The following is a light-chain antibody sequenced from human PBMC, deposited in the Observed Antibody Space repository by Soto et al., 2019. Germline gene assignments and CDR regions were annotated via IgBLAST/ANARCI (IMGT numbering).Light chain of an antibody. V-gene: IGKV3-20*01. CDR2: GAS. CDR3: QQYNSYPYT. J-gene: IGKJ2*01. Sequence: EVLLTQSPGTLSLSPGDRATLACRASQIIGSTFLAWYQQKPGQAPRLLIYGASSRATGIPDRFSGSGSGTDFTLTISRLEPEDFATYYCQQYNSYPYTFGQGTKLEIK. CDR1: QIIGSTF.